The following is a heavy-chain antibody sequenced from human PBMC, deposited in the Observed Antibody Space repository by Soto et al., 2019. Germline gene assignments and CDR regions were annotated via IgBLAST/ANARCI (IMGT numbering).Heavy chain of an antibody. CDR3: ARVAVEHYYGDCEY. Sequence: EVQLVESGGGLVRPGGSLRLSCAASGFNFNNFEMSWVRQAPGKGLEWISYIGRRGDTIYYADSVKGRFTISRDNAKKSLYLQMNSLRAEDTAVYYCARVAVEHYYGDCEYWGQGTVVTVSS. J-gene: IGHJ4*02. D-gene: IGHD1-26*01. CDR2: IGRRGDTI. CDR1: GFNFNNFE. V-gene: IGHV3-48*03.